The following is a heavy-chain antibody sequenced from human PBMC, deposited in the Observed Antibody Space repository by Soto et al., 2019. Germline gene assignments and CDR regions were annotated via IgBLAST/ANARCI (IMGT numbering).Heavy chain of an antibody. Sequence: QVRLVESGGGVVQPGRSLRLSCAASGFVFGNYAMHWVRQAPGKGPEWVAVTGHDGVNKYYADSVRGRFTISRDDSKNTLCLDMNSLRFEDSDLYYGARDPVTGVPDGVDMWGQGTLVTVSS. CDR1: GFVFGNYA. CDR3: ARDPVTGVPDGVDM. D-gene: IGHD4-17*01. J-gene: IGHJ4*02. CDR2: TGHDGVNK. V-gene: IGHV3-30*04.